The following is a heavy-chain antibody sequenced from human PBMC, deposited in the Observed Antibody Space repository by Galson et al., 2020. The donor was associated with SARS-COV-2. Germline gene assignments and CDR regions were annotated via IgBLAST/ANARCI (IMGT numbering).Heavy chain of an antibody. Sequence: QAGGSLRLSCAVSGFTFSSYWMHWVRQAPGKGLVWVSRINGDGSSRIYADSVKGRFTISRDNAKNTLYLQMKSLRAEDTAVYYCVRDDPHSSGRRPIYWGQGTLVTVSS. CDR2: INGDGSSR. CDR1: GFTFSSYW. CDR3: VRDDPHSSGRRPIY. V-gene: IGHV3-74*01. D-gene: IGHD3-22*01. J-gene: IGHJ4*02.